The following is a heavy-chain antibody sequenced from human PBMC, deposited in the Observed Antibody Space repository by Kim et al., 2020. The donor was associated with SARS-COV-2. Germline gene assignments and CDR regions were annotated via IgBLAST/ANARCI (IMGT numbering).Heavy chain of an antibody. D-gene: IGHD5-18*01. CDR3: ARGQLWFDY. CDR1: GDSISSYY. Sequence: SETLSLTCTVSGDSISSYYWCWIRQPPGKGMEWIGYIYYSGSTNYNPSLKRRVTISVDTSKNHFSLKLSSVTAADTAVYYCARGQLWFDYWGQGTLVTVSS. CDR2: IYYSGST. J-gene: IGHJ4*02. V-gene: IGHV4-59*01.